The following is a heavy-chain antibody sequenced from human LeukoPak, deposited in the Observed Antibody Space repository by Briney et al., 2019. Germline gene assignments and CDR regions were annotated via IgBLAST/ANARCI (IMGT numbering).Heavy chain of an antibody. CDR2: INHSGST. V-gene: IGHV4-34*01. CDR3: ARVARGVILYYYYMDV. D-gene: IGHD3-10*01. J-gene: IGHJ6*03. CDR1: GGSFSGYY. Sequence: SETLSLTCAVYGGSFSGYYWSWIRQPPGKGLEWIGEINHSGSTNYNPSLKSRVTISVDTSKNQFSLKLSSVTAADTAVYYCARVARGVILYYYYMDVWGKGTTVTVSS.